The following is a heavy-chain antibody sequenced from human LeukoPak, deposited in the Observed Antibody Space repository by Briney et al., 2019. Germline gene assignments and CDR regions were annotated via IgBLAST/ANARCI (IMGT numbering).Heavy chain of an antibody. CDR2: IRSSGSSI. J-gene: IGHJ6*02. CDR1: GFTFSDYS. D-gene: IGHD2-15*01. V-gene: IGHV3-11*01. CDR3: ARDLHAFYCSGGSCYGMDV. Sequence: GGSLRLSCAASGFTFSDYSMNWIRQAPGRGLEWLSYIRSSGSSIYYADSVKGRFTISRDNAKNSLYLQMNSLRAEDTAVYYCARDLHAFYCSGGSCYGMDVWGHGTTVTVSS.